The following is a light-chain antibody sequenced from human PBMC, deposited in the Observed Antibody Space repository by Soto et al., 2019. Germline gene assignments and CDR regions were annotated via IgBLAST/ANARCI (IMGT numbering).Light chain of an antibody. CDR3: QLYNSPPWT. CDR1: QRISSW. J-gene: IGKJ1*01. V-gene: IGKV1-5*03. CDR2: TAS. Sequence: DIQMTQSPSTLSASVGDRVTITCRASQRISSWLAWYQQRPGKVPRLLIYTASTLESGVPSRFSGSGSGTEFALTISSLQPDDIAPYYCQLYNSPPWTFGQGTKVQIK.